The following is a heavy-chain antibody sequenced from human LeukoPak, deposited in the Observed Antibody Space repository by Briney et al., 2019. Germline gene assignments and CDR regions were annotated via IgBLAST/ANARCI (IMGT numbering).Heavy chain of an antibody. Sequence: SETLSLTCTVSGGSFISSSYYWGWVRQPPGKGLDWIGSIYYSGSTSYNPSLKSRVTISVDTSNTHFSVKLSSVTAADTAVYYCARASGITMIVVLNHDAFDIWGHGTMVTVSS. J-gene: IGHJ3*02. CDR2: IYYSGST. CDR1: GGSFISSSYY. CDR3: ARASGITMIVVLNHDAFDI. V-gene: IGHV4-39*07. D-gene: IGHD3-22*01.